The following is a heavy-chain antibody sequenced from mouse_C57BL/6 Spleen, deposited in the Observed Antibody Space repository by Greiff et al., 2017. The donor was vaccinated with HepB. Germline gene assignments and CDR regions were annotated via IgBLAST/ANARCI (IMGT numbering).Heavy chain of an antibody. D-gene: IGHD1-1*01. CDR1: GFTFSNYW. J-gene: IGHJ3*01. V-gene: IGHV6-3*01. CDR2: IRLKSDNYAT. CDR3: TGSTTVVIAY. Sequence: EVKLQESGGGLVQPGGSMKLSCVASGFTFSNYWMNWVRQSPEKGLEWVAQIRLKSDNYATHYAVSVKGRFTISRDDSKSSVYLQMNNLRAEDTGIYYCTGSTTVVIAYWGQGTLVTVSA.